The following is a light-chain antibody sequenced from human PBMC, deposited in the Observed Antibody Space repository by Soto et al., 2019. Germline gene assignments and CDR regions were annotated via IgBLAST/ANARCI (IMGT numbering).Light chain of an antibody. CDR2: GAS. V-gene: IGKV3-20*01. CDR1: QSVSSY. J-gene: IGKJ5*01. Sequence: EIVLTQSPATLSLSPGERATLSCRASQSVSSYLAWYQQKPGQAPRLLIYGASSRATGIPDRFSGSGSGTDFTLTISRLEPEDFAVYYCQQYGTPRSVTFGQWTRREIK. CDR3: QQYGTPRSVT.